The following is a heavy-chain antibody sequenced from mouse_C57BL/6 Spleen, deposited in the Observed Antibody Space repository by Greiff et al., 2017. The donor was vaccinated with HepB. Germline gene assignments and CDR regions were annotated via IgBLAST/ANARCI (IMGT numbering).Heavy chain of an antibody. Sequence: QVQLQQSGAELARPGASVKLSCKASGYTFTSYGISWVKQRTGQGLEWIGEIYPRSGNTYYNEKFKGKATLTADKSSSTAYMELRSLTSEDSAVYVCARFAITTVVARGYAMDYWGQGTSVTVSS. V-gene: IGHV1-81*01. CDR3: ARFAITTVVARGYAMDY. J-gene: IGHJ4*01. CDR2: IYPRSGNT. CDR1: GYTFTSYG. D-gene: IGHD1-1*01.